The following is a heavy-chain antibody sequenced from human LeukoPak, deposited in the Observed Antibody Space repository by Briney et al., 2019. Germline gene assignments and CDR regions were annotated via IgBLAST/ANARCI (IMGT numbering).Heavy chain of an antibody. D-gene: IGHD6-13*01. CDR1: GYTFTSYY. V-gene: IGHV1-46*01. Sequence: GASVKVSFKASGYTFTSYYMHWVRQAPGQGVEWMGIINPSGGSTSYAQKFQGRVTMTRDTSTSTVYMELSSLRSEDTAVYYCARESSWSNYFDYWGQGTLVTVSS. CDR2: INPSGGST. CDR3: ARESSWSNYFDY. J-gene: IGHJ4*02.